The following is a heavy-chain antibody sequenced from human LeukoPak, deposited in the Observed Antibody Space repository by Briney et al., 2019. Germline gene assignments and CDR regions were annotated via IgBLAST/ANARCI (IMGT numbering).Heavy chain of an antibody. J-gene: IGHJ3*02. CDR2: ITAKHAT. Sequence: GGSLRLSCAASGFTFSASPIHWVRQASGKGLEWVGRITAKHATAYSATVKGRFTISRDDSKYTTYLQMNSLETEDTAVYYCARDGRGDAFDIWGQGTMVTVSS. CDR1: GFTFSASP. D-gene: IGHD5-24*01. CDR3: ARDGRGDAFDI. V-gene: IGHV3-73*01.